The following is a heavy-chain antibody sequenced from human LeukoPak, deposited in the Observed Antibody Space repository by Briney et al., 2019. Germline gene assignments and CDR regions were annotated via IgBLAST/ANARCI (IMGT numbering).Heavy chain of an antibody. CDR2: IRYDGSNK. D-gene: IGHD6-13*01. CDR3: ARGGPAAGRFNY. CDR1: GFTFSSYG. V-gene: IGHV3-30*02. J-gene: IGHJ4*02. Sequence: GGSLRLSCAASGFTFSSYGMHWVRQAPGKGLEWVAFIRYDGSNKYYADSVKGRFTISRDNSKNTLSLQMNSLRVEDTAVYYCARGGPAAGRFNYWGQGTLVTVSS.